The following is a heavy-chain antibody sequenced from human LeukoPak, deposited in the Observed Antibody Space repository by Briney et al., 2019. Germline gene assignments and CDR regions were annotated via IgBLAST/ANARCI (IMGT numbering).Heavy chain of an antibody. D-gene: IGHD6-19*01. V-gene: IGHV3-9*03. CDR3: AKDIYRGSSGWYAAAFDI. Sequence: PGGSLRLSCAASGFTFSSYAMHWVRQAPGKGLEWVSGISWNSGSIGYADSVKGRFTISRDNAKNSLYLQMNSLRAEDMALYYCAKDIYRGSSGWYAAAFDIWGQGTMVTVSS. CDR1: GFTFSSYA. CDR2: ISWNSGSI. J-gene: IGHJ3*02.